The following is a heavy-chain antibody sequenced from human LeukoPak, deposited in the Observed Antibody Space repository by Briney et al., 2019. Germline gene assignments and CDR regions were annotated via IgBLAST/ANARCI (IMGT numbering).Heavy chain of an antibody. CDR1: GFTFSSYW. V-gene: IGHV3-74*01. J-gene: IGHJ4*02. CDR3: ARDPESDPDY. CDR2: INSDGSST. Sequence: GGSLRLSCAASGFTFSSYWMHWVRQAPGKGLVWVSYINSDGSSTNYADSVKGRFSISRDNAKNSLYLQMNSLRAEDTAVYYCARDPESDPDYWGQGTLITVSS.